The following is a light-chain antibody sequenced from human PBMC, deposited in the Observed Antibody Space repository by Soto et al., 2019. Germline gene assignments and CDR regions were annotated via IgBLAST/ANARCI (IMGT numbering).Light chain of an antibody. J-gene: IGKJ3*01. V-gene: IGKV1-39*01. Sequence: DIQMTQSPSSLSASVGDRVTITCRANQSISSYLNWYQQKPGKAPKLLIYAASSLQSGVPSRFSGSGSGTDFTLTISSLQPEDFATYYCQQSYSTPWFTFGPGTKVDIK. CDR3: QQSYSTPWFT. CDR2: AAS. CDR1: QSISSY.